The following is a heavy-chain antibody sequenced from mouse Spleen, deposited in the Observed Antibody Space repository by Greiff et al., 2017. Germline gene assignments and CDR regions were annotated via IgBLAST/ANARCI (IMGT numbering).Heavy chain of an antibody. V-gene: IGHV10-1*01. Sequence: DVMLVESGGGLVQPKGSLKLSCAASGFSFNTYAMNWVRQAPGKGLEWVARIRSKSNNYATYYADSVKDRFTISRDDSESMLYLQMNNLKTEDTAMYYCVRGGIYDGYYFDVWGAGTTVTVSS. CDR3: VRGGIYDGYYFDV. D-gene: IGHD2-3*01. CDR1: GFSFNTYA. CDR2: IRSKSNNYAT. J-gene: IGHJ1*01.